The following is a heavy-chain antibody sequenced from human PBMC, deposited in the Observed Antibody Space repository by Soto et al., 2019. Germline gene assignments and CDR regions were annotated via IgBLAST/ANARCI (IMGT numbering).Heavy chain of an antibody. CDR1: GDSVSSNSAA. J-gene: IGHJ4*02. CDR2: TYYRSKWYN. D-gene: IGHD6-13*01. Sequence: PSQTLSLTCAISGDSVSSNSAAWNWIRQSPSRGLEWLGRTYYRSKWYNDYAVSVKSRITINPDTSKNQFPLQLNSVTPEDTAVYYRESSRSWSPDFDYWGQGTLVTVSS. CDR3: ESSRSWSPDFDY. V-gene: IGHV6-1*01.